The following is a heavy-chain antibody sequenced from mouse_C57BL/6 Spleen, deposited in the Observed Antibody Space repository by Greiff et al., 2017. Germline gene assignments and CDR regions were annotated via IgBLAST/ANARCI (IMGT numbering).Heavy chain of an antibody. J-gene: IGHJ4*01. CDR1: GFTFSDYY. Sequence: EVQLVESEGGLVQPGSSMKLSCTASGFTFSDYYMAWVRQVPEKGLEWVANINYDGSSTYYLDSLKSRFIISRDNAKNILYLQMSSLKSEDTATYYCARDQGKLLPGMDYWGQGTSVTVSS. V-gene: IGHV5-16*01. CDR2: INYDGSST. D-gene: IGHD1-1*01. CDR3: ARDQGKLLPGMDY.